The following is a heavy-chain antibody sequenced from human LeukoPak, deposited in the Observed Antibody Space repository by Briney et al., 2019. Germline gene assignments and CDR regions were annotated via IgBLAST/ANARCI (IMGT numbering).Heavy chain of an antibody. CDR1: GFTFSSYG. V-gene: IGHV3-33*01. CDR2: IWYDGSNK. CDR3: ARAGAGYSYGYLIDY. Sequence: GGSLGLSCAASGFTFSSYGMHWVRQAPGKGLEWVAVIWYDGSNKYYADSVKGRFTISRDNSKNTLYLQMNSLRAEDTAVYYCARAGAGYSYGYLIDYWGQGTLVTVSS. J-gene: IGHJ4*02. D-gene: IGHD5-18*01.